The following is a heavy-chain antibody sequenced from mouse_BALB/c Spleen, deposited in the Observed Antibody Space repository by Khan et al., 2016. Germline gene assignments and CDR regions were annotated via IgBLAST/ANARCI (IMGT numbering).Heavy chain of an antibody. CDR3: SRSHYGSSYAEWFGY. J-gene: IGHJ3*01. CDR2: ISSGGST. CDR1: VFTFSNYA. D-gene: IGHD1-1*01. Sequence: EVELVESGGGLMKPGGSLKLSCAASVFTFSNYAMSWVRQTPEKRLEWVAFISSGGSTYYPDSVKGRFTISRNNARNILYLQMSSLRSEDTAMYYCSRSHYGSSYAEWFGYWGQGTLVTVSA. V-gene: IGHV5-6-5*01.